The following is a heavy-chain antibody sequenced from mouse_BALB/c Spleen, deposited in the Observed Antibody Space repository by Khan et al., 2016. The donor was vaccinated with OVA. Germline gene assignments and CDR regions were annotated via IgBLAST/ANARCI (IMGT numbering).Heavy chain of an antibody. CDR1: GYTFTSYT. J-gene: IGHJ3*01. V-gene: IGHV1-4*01. CDR2: INPSNGYT. D-gene: IGHD2-14*01. CDR3: IRDGAYHRNDGWFAY. Sequence: VQLKESGAELARPGASVKMSCKASGYTFTSYTIHWIKERPGQGLEWIGYINPSNGYTNYNQKFKDKATLTTDKSSTTAYLQLSSLTSDDSAVYNCIRDGAYHRNDGWFAYWGQGTLVTGSA.